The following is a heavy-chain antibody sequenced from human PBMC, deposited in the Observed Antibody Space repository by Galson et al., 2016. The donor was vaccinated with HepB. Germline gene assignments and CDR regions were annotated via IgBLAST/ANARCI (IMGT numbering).Heavy chain of an antibody. Sequence: SLRLSCAASGFTLNNYALHWVRQAPGKGLEWVALISYDGSNRYYGDPVRGRFAISRDTSKNTVYLQMNSLRPEDTAVYYCARDWSYYYYYGMDVWGQGTTVTVSS. CDR2: ISYDGSNR. D-gene: IGHD3-3*01. J-gene: IGHJ6*02. CDR1: GFTLNNYA. CDR3: ARDWSYYYYYGMDV. V-gene: IGHV3-30*09.